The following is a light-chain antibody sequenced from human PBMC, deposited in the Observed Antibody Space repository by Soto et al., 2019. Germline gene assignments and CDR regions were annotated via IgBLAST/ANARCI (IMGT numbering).Light chain of an antibody. Sequence: QSALTQPASVSGSPGQSIIISCIGTSSDVGGYNYVSWYQQHPGKAPKLMIYDVTNRPSGVSNRFSGSKSDNTASLTISGLQAEDEADYYCSSYTSSSTVIFGGGTKLTVL. CDR2: DVT. J-gene: IGLJ2*01. CDR1: SSDVGGYNY. V-gene: IGLV2-14*01. CDR3: SSYTSSSTVI.